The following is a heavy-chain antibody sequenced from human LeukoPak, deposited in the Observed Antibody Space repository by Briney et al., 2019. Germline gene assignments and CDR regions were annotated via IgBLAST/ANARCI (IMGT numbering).Heavy chain of an antibody. CDR2: INPNSGGT. J-gene: IGHJ5*02. D-gene: IGHD3-16*01. Sequence: GASVKVSCKASGYTFSVYHIHWVPQAPGQGLEWMGWINPNSGGTNYAQKFQGRVTMTRDTSITTVYMEVSWLTSDDTAMYYCAIILGGSWHLWFDPWGRGTLVTVSS. V-gene: IGHV1-2*02. CDR3: AIILGGSWHLWFDP. CDR1: GYTFSVYH.